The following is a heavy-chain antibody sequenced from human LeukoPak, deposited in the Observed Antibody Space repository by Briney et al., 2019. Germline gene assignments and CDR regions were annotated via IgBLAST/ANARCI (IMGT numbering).Heavy chain of an antibody. CDR3: AREAASPGGWFDP. V-gene: IGHV4-59*01. CDR1: GGSISSYY. Sequence: SETLSLTCTVSGGSISSYYWSWIRQPPGKGLEWIGYIYYSGSTNYNPSLKSRVTISVDPSKNQFSLKLSSVTAADTAVYYCAREAASPGGWFDPWGQGTLVTVSS. J-gene: IGHJ5*02. D-gene: IGHD2-2*01. CDR2: IYYSGST.